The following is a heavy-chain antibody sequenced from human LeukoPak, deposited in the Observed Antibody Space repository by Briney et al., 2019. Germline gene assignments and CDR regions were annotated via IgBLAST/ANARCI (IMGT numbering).Heavy chain of an antibody. D-gene: IGHD3-22*01. CDR3: TTVVSFDYYDSSGYYSPAYAFDI. Sequence: GGSLRLSCAASGFTFSSYALHWVRQAPGKGLEWVAVISYDGSNKYYADSVKGRFTFSRDNSKNTLYLQMNSLKTEDTAVYYCTTVVSFDYYDSSGYYSPAYAFDIWGQGTMVTVSS. V-gene: IGHV3-30-3*01. J-gene: IGHJ3*02. CDR1: GFTFSSYA. CDR2: ISYDGSNK.